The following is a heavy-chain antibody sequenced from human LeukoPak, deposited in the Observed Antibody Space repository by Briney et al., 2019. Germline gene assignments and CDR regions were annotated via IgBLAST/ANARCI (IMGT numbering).Heavy chain of an antibody. CDR1: GFTFSSYG. Sequence: GGSLRLSCAASGFTFSSYGMHWVRQAPGKGLEWVSVIYSGGNTYYADSVKGRFTISRDNSKNTLYLQMNSLRADDTAMYFCASHSVAVLPIATFDYWGQGTLVTVSS. D-gene: IGHD2-21*01. J-gene: IGHJ4*02. CDR2: IYSGGNT. V-gene: IGHV3-66*04. CDR3: ASHSVAVLPIATFDY.